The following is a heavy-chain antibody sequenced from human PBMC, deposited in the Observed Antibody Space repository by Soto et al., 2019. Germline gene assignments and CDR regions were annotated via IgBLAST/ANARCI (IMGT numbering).Heavy chain of an antibody. D-gene: IGHD3-10*01. Sequence: SSVKVSCKASGGPFSSYAISWVRQAPGQGLEWMGGIIPIFGTANYAQKFQGRVTITADESTSTAYMELSSLRSEDTAVYYCARGYYYGSGSQIHYYSCGTDVWGQGNTVTVSS. V-gene: IGHV1-69*13. J-gene: IGHJ6*02. CDR2: IIPIFGTA. CDR3: ARGYYYGSGSQIHYYSCGTDV. CDR1: GGPFSSYA.